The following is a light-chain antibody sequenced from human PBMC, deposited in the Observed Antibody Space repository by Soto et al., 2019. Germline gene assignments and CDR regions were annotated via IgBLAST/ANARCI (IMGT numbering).Light chain of an antibody. J-gene: IGKJ4*01. CDR3: QQLNSYPLT. Sequence: DIQMTQSPSTLSAFVGDRVTITCRASQSISTSLAWYQQKPRKAPKLLIYLASTLQSGVPARFSGSGSATEFTLSISSLQPDDFATYYCQQLNSYPLTFGGGTKVDIK. CDR1: QSISTS. V-gene: IGKV1-5*03. CDR2: LAS.